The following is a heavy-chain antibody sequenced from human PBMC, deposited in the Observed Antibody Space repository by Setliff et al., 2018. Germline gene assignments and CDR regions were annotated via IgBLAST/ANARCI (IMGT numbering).Heavy chain of an antibody. CDR2: IIGSGIST. V-gene: IGHV3-23*01. D-gene: IGHD3-3*01. CDR1: GYNFATYG. CDR3: AKSPHDFWSGRVFFDY. J-gene: IGHJ4*01. Sequence: SCKASGYNFATYGISWVRQAPGKGLEWVSTIIGSGISTYYADSVQGRVTISRDNHKNTLHLQMNGLRVEDTAIYYCAKSPHDFWSGRVFFDYWGQGMLVTVS.